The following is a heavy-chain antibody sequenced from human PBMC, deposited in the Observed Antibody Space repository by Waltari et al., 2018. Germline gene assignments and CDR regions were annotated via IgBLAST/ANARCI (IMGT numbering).Heavy chain of an antibody. Sequence: EVQLVESGGGLVQPGGSLRLSWAASGFTFSSYCMSWVRQAPGKGLEWVANIKQDGSEKYYVDSVKGRFTISRDNAKNSLYLQMNSLRAEDTAVYYCAREYSSSSYFDYWGQGTLVTVSS. CDR3: AREYSSSSYFDY. V-gene: IGHV3-7*01. D-gene: IGHD6-6*01. CDR1: GFTFSSYC. J-gene: IGHJ4*02. CDR2: IKQDGSEK.